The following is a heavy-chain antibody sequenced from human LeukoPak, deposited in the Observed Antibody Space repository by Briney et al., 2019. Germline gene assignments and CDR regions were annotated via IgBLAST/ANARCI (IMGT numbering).Heavy chain of an antibody. CDR3: AKAPPNCNTVSCYADY. CDR1: GFTFSSCW. CDR2: INSDGSST. V-gene: IGHV3-74*01. D-gene: IGHD2-2*01. J-gene: IGHJ4*02. Sequence: GGSLRLSCAASGFTFSSCWMHWVRQAPGKGLVWVSRINSDGSSTNYADSVKGRFTISRDNSKNTLYLQMNSLRAEDTAVYYCAKAPPNCNTVSCYADYWGQGTLVTVSS.